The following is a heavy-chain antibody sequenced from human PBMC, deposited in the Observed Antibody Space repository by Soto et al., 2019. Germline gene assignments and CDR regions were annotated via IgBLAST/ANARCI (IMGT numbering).Heavy chain of an antibody. D-gene: IGHD7-27*01. V-gene: IGHV3-23*01. Sequence: EVQLLESGGGLVQPGGSLRLSCAASGFTFSVFAMSWVRQAPGKGLELVSTISGRGENTYYADSVKARFTISRDNSKNTLNLQMSSLRGEDTAVYYCAKDRGTGDYGVNAVDIWGQGTMVTVSS. J-gene: IGHJ3*02. CDR2: ISGRGENT. CDR3: AKDRGTGDYGVNAVDI. CDR1: GFTFSVFA.